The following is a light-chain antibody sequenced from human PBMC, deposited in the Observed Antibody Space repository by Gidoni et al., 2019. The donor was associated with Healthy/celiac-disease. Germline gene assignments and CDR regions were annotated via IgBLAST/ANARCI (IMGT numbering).Light chain of an antibody. Sequence: DIQMTQSPSSLSASVGDRVTITCRASQSISSYLNWYQQKPGKAPKLLIYAASSLQSGVPISSLQPEDFATYYCQQSYSSPYTFGQGTKLEIK. CDR3: QQSYSSPYT. CDR1: QSISSY. V-gene: IGKV1-39*01. CDR2: AAS. J-gene: IGKJ2*01.